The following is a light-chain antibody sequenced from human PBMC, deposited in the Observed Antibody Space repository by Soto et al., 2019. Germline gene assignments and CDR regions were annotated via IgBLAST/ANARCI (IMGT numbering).Light chain of an antibody. CDR2: DAS. Sequence: EIVLTQSPATLSLSPGERATLSCRASQSVYNYLAWYQLKPGQAPRLLIYDASNRPAVIPARFGASGSATDFTLPISSLEPEDFAFYCCQQRNNSPWTFGHGTKLEI. CDR3: QQRNNSPWT. J-gene: IGKJ1*01. CDR1: QSVYNY. V-gene: IGKV3-11*01.